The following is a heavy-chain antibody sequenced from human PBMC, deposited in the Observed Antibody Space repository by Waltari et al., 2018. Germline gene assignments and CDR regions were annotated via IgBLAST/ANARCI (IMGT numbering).Heavy chain of an antibody. J-gene: IGHJ3*01. D-gene: IGHD5-12*01. CDR2: LNPNGGSA. CDR3: SRGRGGYRFGSFDL. V-gene: IGHV1-46*02. CDR1: AYTLDSFY. Sequence: QVQLVQSGAEVKKPGASVRISCKASAYTLDSFYVNWLRQAPGQGLEWMGILNPNGGSATYAESLQGRVTMNRDKSTGTVYMELRSLRSDDTAVYYCSRGRGGYRFGSFDLWGQGTLVTVS.